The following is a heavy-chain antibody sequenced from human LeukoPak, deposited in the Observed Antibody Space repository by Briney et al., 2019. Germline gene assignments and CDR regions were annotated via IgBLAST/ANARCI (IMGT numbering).Heavy chain of an antibody. D-gene: IGHD1-26*01. CDR1: GFTVSSNY. V-gene: IGHV3-23*01. J-gene: IGHJ4*02. CDR3: AKDLVMGSLDY. CDR2: ISGSGGST. Sequence: GGSLRLSCAASGFTVSSNYMTWVRQAPGKGLEWVSSISGSGGSTYYADSVKGRFTISRDNSKNTLYLQMNSLRAEDTAVYYCAKDLVMGSLDYWGQGTLVTVSS.